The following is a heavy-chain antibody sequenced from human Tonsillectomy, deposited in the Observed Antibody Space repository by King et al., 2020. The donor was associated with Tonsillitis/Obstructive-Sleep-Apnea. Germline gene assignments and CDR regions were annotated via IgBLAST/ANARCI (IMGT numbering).Heavy chain of an antibody. CDR1: DFSLSTREVG. CDR3: AHRRHRSLYPYFDP. Sequence: TLKESGPTLVKPTQTLTLTCTFSDFSLSTREVGVGWIRQPPGKALEWLALIYWDDDKRYSPSLKSRLTITKDTSKNQVVLTMTNMDPVDTAPYYCAHRRHRSLYPYFDPWGQGTLVTVSS. V-gene: IGHV2-5*02. D-gene: IGHD2-2*01. J-gene: IGHJ5*02. CDR2: IYWDDDK.